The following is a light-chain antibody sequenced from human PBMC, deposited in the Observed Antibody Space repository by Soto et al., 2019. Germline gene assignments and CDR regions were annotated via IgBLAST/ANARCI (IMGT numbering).Light chain of an antibody. CDR3: QQLYSCPLLT. CDR1: QGISSY. V-gene: IGKV1-9*01. Sequence: DIQLTQSPSFLSASVGDRVTITCRASQGISSYLAWYQQKPGKAPKLLIYAASTLQSGVPSRFSGSGSGTEFTLTTSSRQPADVATYYCQQLYSCPLLTFGGGTKVEIK. J-gene: IGKJ4*01. CDR2: AAS.